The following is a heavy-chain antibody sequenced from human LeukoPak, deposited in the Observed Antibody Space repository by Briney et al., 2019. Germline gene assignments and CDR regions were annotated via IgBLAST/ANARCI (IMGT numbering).Heavy chain of an antibody. CDR3: ARAGANYGYDMDV. CDR1: SFTFCSNG. CDR2: ISSSSSYI. V-gene: IGHV3-21*06. Sequence: WGSLSRNCAGSSFTFCSNGWIRVPQAQGHELEWGSSISSSSSYIYYADSVKGRFTISRDNAKNSLYLQMNSLRAEDTAVYYCARAGANYGYDMDVWSKGTTVTVSS. D-gene: IGHD4/OR15-4a*01. J-gene: IGHJ6*03.